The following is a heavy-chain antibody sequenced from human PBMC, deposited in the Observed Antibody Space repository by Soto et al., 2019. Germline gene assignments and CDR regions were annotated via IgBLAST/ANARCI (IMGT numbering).Heavy chain of an antibody. V-gene: IGHV1-69*13. J-gene: IGHJ6*02. CDR3: ARDPGNWNDGLVSNYYYGMDV. CDR2: IIPIFGTA. CDR1: GGTFSSYA. Sequence: SVKVSCKASGGTFSSYAISWVRQAPGQGLEWMGGIIPIFGTANYAQKFQGRVTITADESTSTAYMELSSLRSEDTAVYYCARDPGNWNDGLVSNYYYGMDVWGQGTTVTVSS. D-gene: IGHD1-1*01.